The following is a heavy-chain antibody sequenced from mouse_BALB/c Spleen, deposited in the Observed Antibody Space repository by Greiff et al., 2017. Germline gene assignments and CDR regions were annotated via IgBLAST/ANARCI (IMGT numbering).Heavy chain of an antibody. CDR2: IWTGGGT. CDR1: GFSLTSYD. Sequence: VQLQQSGPGLVAPSQSLSITCTVSGFSLTSYDISWIRQPPGKGLEWLGVIWTGGGTNYNSAFMSRLSISKDNSKSQVFLKMNSLQTDDTAIYYCVRAGLRYYFDYWGQGTTLTVSS. CDR3: VRAGLRYYFDY. V-gene: IGHV2-9-2*01. J-gene: IGHJ2*01. D-gene: IGHD2-4*01.